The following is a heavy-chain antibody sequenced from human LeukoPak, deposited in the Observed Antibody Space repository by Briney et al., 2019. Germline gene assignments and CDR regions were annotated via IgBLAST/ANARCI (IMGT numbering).Heavy chain of an antibody. J-gene: IGHJ3*02. CDR1: GGSISSGGYS. V-gene: IGHV4-30-2*01. CDR3: ARGYCSGGSCYSAFDI. Sequence: SQTLSLTCAVSGGSISSGGYSWSWIRQPPGKGLEWIGYIYHSGSTYYNPSLKSRVTISVDRSKNQFSLKLSSVTAADTAVYYCARGYCSGGSCYSAFDIWGQGTMVTVSS. D-gene: IGHD2-15*01. CDR2: IYHSGST.